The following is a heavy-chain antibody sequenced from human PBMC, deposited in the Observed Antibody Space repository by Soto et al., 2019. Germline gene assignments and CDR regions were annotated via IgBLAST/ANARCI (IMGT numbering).Heavy chain of an antibody. V-gene: IGHV3-33*01. D-gene: IGHD1-26*01. CDR2: IWYDGSNK. Sequence: GGSLRLSCAASGFTFSSYGMHWVRQAPGKGLEWVAVIWYDGSNKYYADSVKGRFTISRDNSKNTLYLQMNSLRAEDTAVYYCARDFRYSGSYFPFYYYYGMDVWGQGTTVTVSS. CDR3: ARDFRYSGSYFPFYYYYGMDV. J-gene: IGHJ6*02. CDR1: GFTFSSYG.